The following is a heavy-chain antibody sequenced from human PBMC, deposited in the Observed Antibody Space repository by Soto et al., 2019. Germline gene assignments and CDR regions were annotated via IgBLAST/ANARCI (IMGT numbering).Heavy chain of an antibody. CDR2: TNPNSGGT. CDR1: GYTFTGYY. CDR3: ARTATTYYYYYYGMDV. Sequence: ASVKVSCKASGYTFTGYYMHWVRQAPGQGLEWMGWTNPNSGGTNYAQKFQGRVTMTRDTSISTAYMELSRLRSDDTAVYYCARTATTYYYYYYGMDVWGQGTTVTVSS. J-gene: IGHJ6*02. D-gene: IGHD2-15*01. V-gene: IGHV1-2*02.